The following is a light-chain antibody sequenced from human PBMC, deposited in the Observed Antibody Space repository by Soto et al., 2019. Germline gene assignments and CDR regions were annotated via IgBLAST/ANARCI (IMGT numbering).Light chain of an antibody. V-gene: IGKV3D-15*01. Sequence: EIVMTQSPPTLSVSPGERATLSCRASQSVGSKLAWYQQRPGQAPRLLIYDASNRATGIPARFSGSGSGTEFSLTISSLQSEDFAVYSCHQYNSWPRGTFGPGTKVEIK. CDR1: QSVGSK. CDR2: DAS. J-gene: IGKJ3*01. CDR3: HQYNSWPRGT.